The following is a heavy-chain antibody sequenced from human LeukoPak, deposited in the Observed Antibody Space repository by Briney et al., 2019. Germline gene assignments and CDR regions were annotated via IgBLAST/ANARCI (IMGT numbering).Heavy chain of an antibody. Sequence: QAGGSLRLSCAASGFTFSSYAMSWVRQAPGKGLEWVSAISGSGGSTYYADSVKGGFTISRDNSKNTFYLQMNGLRTDDTAVYYCTKDSENSGFFRYGMDVWGQGTRVIVS. CDR2: ISGSGGST. J-gene: IGHJ6*02. D-gene: IGHD6-19*01. CDR3: TKDSENSGFFRYGMDV. V-gene: IGHV3-23*01. CDR1: GFTFSSYA.